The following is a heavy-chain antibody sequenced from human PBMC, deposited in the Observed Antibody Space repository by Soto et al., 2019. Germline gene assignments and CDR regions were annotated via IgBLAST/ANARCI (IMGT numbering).Heavy chain of an antibody. CDR2: ISYDDSYR. CDR3: AGGDYGDSIDF. D-gene: IGHD4-17*01. V-gene: IGHV3-33*01. Sequence: QVHLVESGGGVVQPGKSLRLSCAASGFTFDNYGMLWVRQAPGKGLEWVALISYDDSYRYYTNSVRGRFTISRDNSKNMVFLLMNSLQADDTAVSYCAGGDYGDSIDFWGQGTLVTVSS. CDR1: GFTFDNYG. J-gene: IGHJ4*02.